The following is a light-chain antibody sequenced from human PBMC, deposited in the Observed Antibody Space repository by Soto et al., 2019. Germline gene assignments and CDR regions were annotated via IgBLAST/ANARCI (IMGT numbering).Light chain of an antibody. CDR1: TSDIGGYNY. Sequence: QSALTQPASVSGSPGQSITISCTGTTSDIGGYNYVSWHQQHPGKAPKLMIHEVRYRPSGVSNRFSGSKSGNTASLTISGLQAEDEADYYCSLYASSGTLVFGGGTKLTVL. J-gene: IGLJ3*02. CDR3: SLYASSGTLV. CDR2: EVR. V-gene: IGLV2-14*01.